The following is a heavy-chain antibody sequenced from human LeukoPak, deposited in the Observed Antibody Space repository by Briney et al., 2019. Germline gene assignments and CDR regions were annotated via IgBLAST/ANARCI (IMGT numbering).Heavy chain of an antibody. J-gene: IGHJ6*03. D-gene: IGHD6-13*01. CDR1: EFTFVRYA. V-gene: IGHV3-48*04. CDR2: ISSSSFKI. Sequence: GGSLRLSCAASEFTFVRYAMNWVRHAPGKGLEWVSYISSSSFKIGYADSVKGRFTISRDNSKNSLYLQMDSLRVEDTAVYYCVREPSYGSSWYYYMDVWGKGTTVTVSS. CDR3: VREPSYGSSWYYYMDV.